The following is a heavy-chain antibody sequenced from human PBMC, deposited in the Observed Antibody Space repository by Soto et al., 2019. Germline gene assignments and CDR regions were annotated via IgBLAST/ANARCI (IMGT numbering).Heavy chain of an antibody. J-gene: IGHJ4*02. Sequence: NPSETLSLTCAVYGGSFSGYYWSWIRQPPGKGLEWIGEINHSGSTNYNPSLKSRVTISVDTSKNQFSLKLSSVTAADTAVYYCASRGYCSGGSCSIFDYWGQGTLVTVSS. CDR1: GGSFSGYY. V-gene: IGHV4-34*01. D-gene: IGHD2-15*01. CDR2: INHSGST. CDR3: ASRGYCSGGSCSIFDY.